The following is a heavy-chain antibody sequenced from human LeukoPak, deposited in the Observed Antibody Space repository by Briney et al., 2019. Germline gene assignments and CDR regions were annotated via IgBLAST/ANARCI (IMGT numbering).Heavy chain of an antibody. V-gene: IGHV3-7*01. Sequence: PGGSLRLSCAASGFTFSSYWMSWVRQAPGKGLEWVANINRDGSAKNYVDSVKGRFTISRDNAKNSLYLQMTSLRAEDAALYYCARDFSPAAGSGFYYDGFDYWGQGTLVTVSS. CDR3: ARDFSPAAGSGFYYDGFDY. J-gene: IGHJ4*02. D-gene: IGHD1-26*01. CDR1: GFTFSSYW. CDR2: INRDGSAK.